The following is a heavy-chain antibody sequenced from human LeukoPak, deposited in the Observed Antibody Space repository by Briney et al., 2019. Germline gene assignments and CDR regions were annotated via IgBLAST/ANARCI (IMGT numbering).Heavy chain of an antibody. CDR2: IITIFGKA. J-gene: IGHJ3*02. CDR3: AAYYYDSSGYYPNDAFDI. Sequence: ASVKVSCKASGGTFSSYGISWVRQAPGQGLEWMGGIITIFGKAIFAQKFQGRVTITADESTSTAYMELSSLRSEDTAVYYCAAYYYDSSGYYPNDAFDIWGQGTMVTVSS. V-gene: IGHV1-69*01. CDR1: GGTFSSYG. D-gene: IGHD3-22*01.